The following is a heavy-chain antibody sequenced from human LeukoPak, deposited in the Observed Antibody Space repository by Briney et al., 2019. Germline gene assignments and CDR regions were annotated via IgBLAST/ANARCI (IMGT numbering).Heavy chain of an antibody. CDR2: IGFGGDT. D-gene: IGHD1-26*01. CDR1: GFAFSSND. Sequence: GGSLRLSCAASGFAFSSNDMHWVRQPTVKGLEWVSGIGFGGDTYYSGSVKGRFTISRDNAKNSLYLQMNSLRAGDTAVYYCTRGGRSAPFDYWGQGTLVTVSS. CDR3: TRGGRSAPFDY. V-gene: IGHV3-13*04. J-gene: IGHJ4*02.